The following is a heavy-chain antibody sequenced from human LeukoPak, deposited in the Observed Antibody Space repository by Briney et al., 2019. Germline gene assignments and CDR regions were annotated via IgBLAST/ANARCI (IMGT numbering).Heavy chain of an antibody. D-gene: IGHD3-10*01. Sequence: SETLSLTCAVYGGSFSGYYWSWIRQPPGKGLEWIGEINHSGSTNYNPSLRSRVTISVDTSKNQFSLKLSSVTAADTAVYYCARGDRVHGSGSYYKGWFDPWGQGTLVTVSS. CDR3: ARGDRVHGSGSYYKGWFDP. CDR1: GGSFSGYY. J-gene: IGHJ5*02. V-gene: IGHV4-34*01. CDR2: INHSGST.